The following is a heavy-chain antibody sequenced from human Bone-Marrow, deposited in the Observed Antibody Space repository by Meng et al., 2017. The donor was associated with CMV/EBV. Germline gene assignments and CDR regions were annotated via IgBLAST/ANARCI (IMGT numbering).Heavy chain of an antibody. V-gene: IGHV3-30*04. J-gene: IGHJ6*02. CDR3: ARVPYRSSSGEYFYYHGMDV. CDR2: ISYDEVKT. Sequence: GESLKISCAASGFTFSYYDMHWVRQAPGRGLEWVAVISYDEVKTYYADSMRGRFTISRDNSKNTLYLELTGPRPEDTAVYYCARVPYRSSSGEYFYYHGMDVWGQGTTVTVSS. D-gene: IGHD6-6*01. CDR1: GFTFSYYD.